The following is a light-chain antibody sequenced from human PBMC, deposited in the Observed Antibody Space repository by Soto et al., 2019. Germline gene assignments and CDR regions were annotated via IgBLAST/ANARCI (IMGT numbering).Light chain of an antibody. J-gene: IGKJ2*01. Sequence: DLQMTQSPSSLSASVGDRVTITCRASQSISSYLNWYQQKPGKAPKILIYAASSLQSGDPSRLSGSGSGPDFTLTISSLQPEDFATYYCQQSYSTPMYTFGQGTKLEIK. CDR1: QSISSY. CDR2: AAS. V-gene: IGKV1-39*01. CDR3: QQSYSTPMYT.